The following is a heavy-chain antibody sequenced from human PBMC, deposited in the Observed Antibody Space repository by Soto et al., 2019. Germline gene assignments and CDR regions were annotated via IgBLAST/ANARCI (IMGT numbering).Heavy chain of an antibody. V-gene: IGHV2-70*01. Sequence: GSGPTLVNPTQTLTLTCAFSGFSLTSTGMCVNWIRQPPGKALEWLALINWDDDKYYSTSLKTRLTISKDTSKNQVVLTMTNMDPVDTATYYCARIRRDYAYDYWGLGTLATVSS. CDR2: INWDDDK. J-gene: IGHJ4*02. CDR1: GFSLTSTGMC. CDR3: ARIRRDYAYDY. D-gene: IGHD4-17*01.